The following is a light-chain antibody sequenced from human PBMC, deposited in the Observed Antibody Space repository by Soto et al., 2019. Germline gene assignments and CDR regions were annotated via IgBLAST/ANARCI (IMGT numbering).Light chain of an antibody. CDR1: QSISSSF. Sequence: EIVLTQSPGTLSLSPGERATLSCRASQSISSSFLAWYQQKHGQAPRILIYGASSRDTGIPDRFSGSGSGTDFTLTISRLEPEDFEVYYCQQYGSYALTFGGGTKVDIK. V-gene: IGKV3-20*01. J-gene: IGKJ4*01. CDR3: QQYGSYALT. CDR2: GAS.